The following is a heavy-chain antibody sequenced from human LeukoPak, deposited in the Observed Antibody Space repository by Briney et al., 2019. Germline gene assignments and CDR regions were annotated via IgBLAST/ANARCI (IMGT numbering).Heavy chain of an antibody. V-gene: IGHV1-69*13. CDR2: IIPIFGTA. CDR1: GYTFTSYD. Sequence: ASVKVSCKASGYTFTSYDINWVRQATGQGLEWMGGIIPIFGTANYAQKFQGRVTITADESTSTAYMELSSLRSEDAAVYYCASEEADYWGQGTLVTVSS. CDR3: ASEEADY. J-gene: IGHJ4*02.